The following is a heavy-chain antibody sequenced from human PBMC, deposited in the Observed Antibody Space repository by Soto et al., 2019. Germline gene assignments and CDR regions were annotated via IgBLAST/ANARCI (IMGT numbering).Heavy chain of an antibody. CDR2: ISAYNGHT. CDR1: GYTLINYG. Sequence: ASVKVSCKASGYTLINYGITWVRQAPGQGLEWMGWISAYNGHTNYAQKFEGRVTMTTDTSTNTAHMDLRSLRSDDTAVYYCARVSQEVCSSSRCNGGAFDFWGQGTRVTVSS. D-gene: IGHD2-2*01. J-gene: IGHJ3*01. V-gene: IGHV1-18*01. CDR3: ARVSQEVCSSSRCNGGAFDF.